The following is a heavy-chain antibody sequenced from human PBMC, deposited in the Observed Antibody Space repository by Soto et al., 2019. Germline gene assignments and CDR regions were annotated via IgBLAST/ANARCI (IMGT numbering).Heavy chain of an antibody. CDR1: GFTFSNAW. Sequence: GGSLRLSCAASGFTFSNAWMNWVRQAPGKGLEWVGRIKSKTDGGTTGYAAPVKGRFTISRDDSKNTLYLQMNSLKTEDTAVYYCTTTSYYYYGMDVWGQGTTVTVSS. V-gene: IGHV3-15*07. J-gene: IGHJ6*02. CDR3: TTTSYYYYGMDV. CDR2: IKSKTDGGTT.